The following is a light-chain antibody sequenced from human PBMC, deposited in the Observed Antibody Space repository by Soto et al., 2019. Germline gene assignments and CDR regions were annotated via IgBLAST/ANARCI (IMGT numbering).Light chain of an antibody. CDR1: QSVSTR. CDR3: QQYSGYWT. J-gene: IGKJ1*01. V-gene: IGKV1-5*02. CDR2: DAS. Sequence: IHMPQSPSSLSASVGDRVTIICRASQSVSTRLAWYQQKPGKAPKVLIYDASSWAGGVPSRFTGSGSGTEFTLTINSLQPDDFATYYCQQYSGYWTFGQGTKVDIK.